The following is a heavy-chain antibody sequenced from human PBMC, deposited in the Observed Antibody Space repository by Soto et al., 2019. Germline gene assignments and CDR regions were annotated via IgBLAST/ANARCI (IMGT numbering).Heavy chain of an antibody. CDR1: GFTFSSYA. J-gene: IGHJ6*02. Sequence: GGSLRLSCAASGFTFSSYAMSWVRQAPGKGLEWVSAISGSGGSTYYADSVKGRFTISRDNSKNTLYLQMNSLRAEDTAVYYCAKDLQHVLRFLEWFLPRQTPPAYYYYGMDVWGQWTTVTVSS. D-gene: IGHD3-3*01. V-gene: IGHV3-23*01. CDR2: ISGSGGST. CDR3: AKDLQHVLRFLEWFLPRQTPPAYYYYGMDV.